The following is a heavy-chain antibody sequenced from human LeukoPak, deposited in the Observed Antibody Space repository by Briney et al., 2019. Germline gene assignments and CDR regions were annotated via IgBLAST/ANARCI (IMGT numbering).Heavy chain of an antibody. Sequence: GGSLRLSCAASGFTFSSYSMNWVRQAPGKGLEWVSYISSSSSTIYYADSVKGRFTISRDNAKNSLYLQMNSLRAEDTAVYYCARAQWLSPFDYWGQGTLVTVSS. CDR2: ISSSSSTI. CDR1: GFTFSSYS. J-gene: IGHJ4*02. CDR3: ARAQWLSPFDY. D-gene: IGHD6-19*01. V-gene: IGHV3-48*04.